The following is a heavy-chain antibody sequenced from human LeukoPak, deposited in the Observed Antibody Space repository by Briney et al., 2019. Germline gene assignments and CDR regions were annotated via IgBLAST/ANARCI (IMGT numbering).Heavy chain of an antibody. CDR3: ARCSYGRVYFDY. Sequence: SETLSLTCTVSGYSISSGYYWGWIRQPPGKGLEWIGSIYHSGSTYYNPSLKSRVTISVDTSKNQFSLKLSSVTAADTAVYYCARCSYGRVYFDYWGQGTLVTVSS. D-gene: IGHD5-18*01. CDR1: GYSISSGYY. CDR2: IYHSGST. J-gene: IGHJ4*02. V-gene: IGHV4-38-2*02.